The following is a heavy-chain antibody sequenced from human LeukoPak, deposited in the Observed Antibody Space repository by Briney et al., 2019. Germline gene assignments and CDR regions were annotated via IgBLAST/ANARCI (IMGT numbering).Heavy chain of an antibody. J-gene: IGHJ3*02. V-gene: IGHV1-69*04. D-gene: IGHD5-12*01. CDR1: GGTFSSYA. Sequence: SVKVSYKASGGTFSSYAISWVRQAPGQGLEWMGRIIPILGIANYAQKFQGRVTITADKSTSTAYMELSSLRSEDTAVYYCARDSGRDAFDIWGQGTMVTVSS. CDR3: ARDSGRDAFDI. CDR2: IIPILGIA.